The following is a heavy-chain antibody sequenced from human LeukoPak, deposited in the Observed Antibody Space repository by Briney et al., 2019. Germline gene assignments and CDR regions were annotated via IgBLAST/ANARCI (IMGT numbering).Heavy chain of an antibody. V-gene: IGHV1-18*04. Sequence: GASVKVSCKTSGYTFTGYFMHWVRQAPGQGLEWMGWISVYNGDTNYAQRLQGRVTMTTDTSTSTAYMELRSLTSDDTAVYYCTREGTGTPLSYYYYMDVWGKGTTVTASS. CDR2: ISVYNGDT. J-gene: IGHJ6*03. D-gene: IGHD1-1*01. CDR1: GYTFTGYF. CDR3: TREGTGTPLSYYYYMDV.